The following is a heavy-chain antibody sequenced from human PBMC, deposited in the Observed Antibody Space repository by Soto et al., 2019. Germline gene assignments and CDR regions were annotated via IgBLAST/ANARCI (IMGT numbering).Heavy chain of an antibody. CDR3: AREGPDWAFDI. CDR2: ISSSSSYI. CDR1: GFTFSSYS. Sequence: EVQLVESGGGLVKPGGSLRLSCAASGFTFSSYSMNWVRQAPGKGLEWVSSISSSSSYIYYADSVKGRFTISRDNAKNSLYLQMNSLRVEDTAVYYCAREGPDWAFDIWGQGTMVTVSS. V-gene: IGHV3-21*01. J-gene: IGHJ3*02. D-gene: IGHD2-21*01.